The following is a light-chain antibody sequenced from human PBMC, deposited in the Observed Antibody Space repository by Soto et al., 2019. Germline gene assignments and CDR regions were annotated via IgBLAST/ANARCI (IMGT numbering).Light chain of an antibody. V-gene: IGLV2-8*01. Sequence: QAVLTQPASVSGSPGQSITMSCTGTSSDVGGYNYVSWYQQHPGKAPKLMIYEVSKRPSGVPDRFSGSKSGNTASLTVSGLQAEDEADYYCSSYAGSNNLGVFGTGTKVTV. CDR2: EVS. J-gene: IGLJ1*01. CDR3: SSYAGSNNLGV. CDR1: SSDVGGYNY.